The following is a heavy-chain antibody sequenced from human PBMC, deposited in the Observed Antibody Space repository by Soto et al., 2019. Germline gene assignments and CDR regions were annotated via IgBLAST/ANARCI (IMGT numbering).Heavy chain of an antibody. V-gene: IGHV3-23*01. D-gene: IGHD6-19*01. J-gene: IGHJ3*01. CDR3: VREDSAWDSRGSFDF. CDR1: AFTFSNYA. Sequence: ASGGGLVRPGGSLRLSCAASAFTFSNYAMNWVRQAPGKGLEWVSVISGSGGSASYADSVQGRFTISRDNSKNTLYLQMNSLRAEDTAIYYCVREDSAWDSRGSFDFWGRGTMVTVS. CDR2: ISGSGGSA.